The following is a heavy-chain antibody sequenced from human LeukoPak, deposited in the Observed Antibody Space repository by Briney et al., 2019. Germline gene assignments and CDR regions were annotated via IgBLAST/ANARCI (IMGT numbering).Heavy chain of an antibody. V-gene: IGHV7-4-1*02. J-gene: IGHJ5*02. Sequence: ASVKVSCKASGYTFTSYAMNWVRQAPGQGLEWMGWINTNTGNPTYAQGFTGRFAFSLDTSVSTAYLQISSLKAEDTAVYYCARERRFRQQLPWFDPWGQGTLVTVSS. D-gene: IGHD6-13*01. CDR2: INTNTGNP. CDR1: GYTFTSYA. CDR3: ARERRFRQQLPWFDP.